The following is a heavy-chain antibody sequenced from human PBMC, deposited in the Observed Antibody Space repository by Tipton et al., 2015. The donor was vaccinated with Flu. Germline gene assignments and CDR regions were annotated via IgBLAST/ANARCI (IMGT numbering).Heavy chain of an antibody. CDR2: IYNDGKT. CDR3: ATFSDSTKVDY. V-gene: IGHV3-53*01. CDR1: GFPVNGNH. Sequence: SLRLSCAVSGFPVNGNHMSWVRQAPGKGLEWVSIIYNDGKTKHAGSVKGRFAISRDNSKNTVYLQMSSLRAEDTAVYYCATFSDSTKVDYWGQGTLVTVSS. D-gene: IGHD3-3*02. J-gene: IGHJ4*02.